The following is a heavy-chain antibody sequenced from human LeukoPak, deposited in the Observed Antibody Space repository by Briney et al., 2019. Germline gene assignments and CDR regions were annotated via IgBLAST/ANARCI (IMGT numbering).Heavy chain of an antibody. CDR1: GCTVSSNY. CDR2: IYSGGST. CDR3: ARESGGGVAIDY. D-gene: IGHD5-12*01. J-gene: IGHJ4*02. V-gene: IGHV3-53*01. Sequence: GGSLRLSCAASGCTVSSNYMSWVRQAPGKGLEWVSVIYSGGSTYYADSVKGRFTISRDNSKNTLYLQMNSLRAEDTAVYYCARESGGGVAIDYWGQGTLVTVSS.